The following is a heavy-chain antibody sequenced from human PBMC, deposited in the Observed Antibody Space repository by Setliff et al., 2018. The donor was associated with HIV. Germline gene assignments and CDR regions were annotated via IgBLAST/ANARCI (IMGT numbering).Heavy chain of an antibody. D-gene: IGHD2-2*01. J-gene: IGHJ6*03. CDR1: GFSLSTSGVG. V-gene: IGHV2-5*02. Sequence: SGPTLVNPTQTLTLTCTFSGFSLSTSGVGVGWIRQPPGKALEWLALIYWDDDKRYSPSLESRLTITKDTSKNQVVLTMTNMDSVDTATYYCAHSYCSSTSCYPHYYYYMDVWGKGTTVTVSS. CDR2: IYWDDDK. CDR3: AHSYCSSTSCYPHYYYYMDV.